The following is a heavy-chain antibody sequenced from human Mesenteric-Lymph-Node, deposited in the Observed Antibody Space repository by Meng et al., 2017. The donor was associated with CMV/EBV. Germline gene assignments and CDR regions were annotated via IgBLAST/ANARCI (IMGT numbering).Heavy chain of an antibody. CDR2: ISGSGGST. V-gene: IGHV3-23*01. CDR1: GFTVSSYA. Sequence: LSCAASGFTVSSYAMGWVRQAPGKGLEWVSAISGSGGSTYYADSVKGRFTISRDNSKNTLYLQMNSLRAEDTAVYYCAKDRITMIGNWGQGTLVTVSS. CDR3: AKDRITMIGN. D-gene: IGHD3-22*01. J-gene: IGHJ4*02.